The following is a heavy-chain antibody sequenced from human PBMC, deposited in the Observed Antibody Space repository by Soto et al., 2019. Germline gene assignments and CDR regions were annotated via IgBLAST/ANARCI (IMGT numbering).Heavy chain of an antibody. CDR1: GGTFSSYT. D-gene: IGHD4-17*01. V-gene: IGHV1-69*02. CDR2: IIPIVDIA. J-gene: IGHJ6*03. CDR3: ARVPVPRCYCYYMDV. Sequence: QVQLVQSGAEVKKPGSSVKVSCKVSGGTFSSYTISWVRQAPGQGLEWLGRIIPIVDIAHYAQKFQGRVTITAEKPTSTAYMELNSLRSEDTAIYYCARVPVPRCYCYYMDVWGKGTKVTVSS.